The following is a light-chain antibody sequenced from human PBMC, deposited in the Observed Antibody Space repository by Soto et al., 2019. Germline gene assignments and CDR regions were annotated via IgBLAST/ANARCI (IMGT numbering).Light chain of an antibody. Sequence: QSALTQPPSASGSPGQSVTISCTGTSSDIGKYDFVSWYQQHPGKAPKLMIYEVSKRPSGVPNRFSGSKSGNTASLTVSGLQDEDEADYYCSSYAGSDNFGVFGGGTKLTVL. CDR3: SSYAGSDNFGV. CDR2: EVS. J-gene: IGLJ3*02. V-gene: IGLV2-8*01. CDR1: SSDIGKYDF.